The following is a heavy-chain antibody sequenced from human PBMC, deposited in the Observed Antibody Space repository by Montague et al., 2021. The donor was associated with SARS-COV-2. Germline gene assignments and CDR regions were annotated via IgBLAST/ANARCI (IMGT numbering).Heavy chain of an antibody. CDR2: INSDGSST. CDR3: ARGKSPGIQLWSTYYYGMDV. V-gene: IGHV3-74*01. CDR1: GFTFSSYW. D-gene: IGHD5-18*01. J-gene: IGHJ6*02. Sequence: SLRLSCAASGFTFSSYWMHWVRQAPGKGLVWVSRINSDGSSTSYADSVKGRFTISRDNAKNTLYLQMNSLRAEDTAVYYCARGKSPGIQLWSTYYYGMDVWGQGTTVTVSS.